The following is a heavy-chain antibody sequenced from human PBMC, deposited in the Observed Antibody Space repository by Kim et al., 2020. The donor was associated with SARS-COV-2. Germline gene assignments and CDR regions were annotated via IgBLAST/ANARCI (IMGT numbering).Heavy chain of an antibody. CDR2: MNPNSGNT. CDR3: ARGSSYGSGSYYSSPYYYGMDV. V-gene: IGHV1-8*01. CDR1: RYTFTSYD. D-gene: IGHD3-10*01. Sequence: ASVKVSCKASRYTFTSYDINWVRQATGQGLEWMGWMNPNSGNTGYAQKFQGRVTMTRNTSISTAYMELSSLRSEDTAVYYCARGSSYGSGSYYSSPYYYGMDVWGRGTTVTVSS. J-gene: IGHJ6*02.